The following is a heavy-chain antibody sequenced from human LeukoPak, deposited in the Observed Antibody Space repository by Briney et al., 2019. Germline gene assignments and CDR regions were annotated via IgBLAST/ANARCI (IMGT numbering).Heavy chain of an antibody. Sequence: ASVKVSCKASGYTFTGYYMHWVRQAPGQGLEWMGWINPNSGGTNYAQKFQGRVTMTRDTSISTAYMELSRLRSDDTAVYYCARPYYYDSSGYPGTGFDPWGQGTLVTVSS. V-gene: IGHV1-2*02. CDR2: INPNSGGT. J-gene: IGHJ5*02. D-gene: IGHD3-22*01. CDR1: GYTFTGYY. CDR3: ARPYYYDSSGYPGTGFDP.